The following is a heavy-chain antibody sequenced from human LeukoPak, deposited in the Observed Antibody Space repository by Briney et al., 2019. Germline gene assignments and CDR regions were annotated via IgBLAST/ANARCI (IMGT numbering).Heavy chain of an antibody. V-gene: IGHV3-33*01. CDR2: IWYDGSNK. D-gene: IGHD5-24*01. J-gene: IGHJ1*01. CDR1: GFTFSSYG. Sequence: PGGSLRISCAAAGFTFSSYGMPWVRQAPGKGLGGGGFIWYDGSNKYYGDSVKGRFTISRDNSKKTLYLQMNSLRVEDTAVYYCARGDGYNDAEYLQHWGQGTLVTVS. CDR3: ARGDGYNDAEYLQH.